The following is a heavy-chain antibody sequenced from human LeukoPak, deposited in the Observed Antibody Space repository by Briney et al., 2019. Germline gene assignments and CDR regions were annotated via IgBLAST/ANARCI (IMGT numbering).Heavy chain of an antibody. V-gene: IGHV4-61*01. J-gene: IGHJ5*02. CDR1: GGSISSSSYY. CDR2: IYYSGST. D-gene: IGHD2-2*01. CDR3: AREYCSSTSCYDP. Sequence: PSETLSLTCTVSGGSISSSSYYWGWIRQPPGKGLEWIGYIYYSGSTNYNPSLKSRVTISVDTSKNQFSLKLSSVTAADTAVYYCAREYCSSTSCYDPWGQGTLVTVSS.